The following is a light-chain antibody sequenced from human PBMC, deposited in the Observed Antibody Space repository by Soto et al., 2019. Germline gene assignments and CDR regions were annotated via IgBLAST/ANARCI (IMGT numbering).Light chain of an antibody. V-gene: IGKV3-15*01. CDR1: QSVSSN. J-gene: IGKJ2*01. CDR3: QQYNKWPLYT. CDR2: DTS. Sequence: EIVMTQSPATLSASPGERATLSCRASQSVSSNLAWYQQKPGQAPRLLIYDTSTRATGIPARFSGSGSGTEFTLTISSLQSEDFAVYHCQQYNKWPLYTFGQGTKLEIK.